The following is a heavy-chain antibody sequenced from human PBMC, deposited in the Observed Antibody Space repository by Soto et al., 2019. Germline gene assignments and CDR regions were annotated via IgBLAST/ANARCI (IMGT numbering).Heavy chain of an antibody. CDR3: AREHCSGGSCYQGYYYYGMDV. Sequence: ASVKVSCKASGYTFTSYAMHWVRQAPGQRLEWMGWINAGNGNTKYSQKFQGRGTITRDTSASTAYMELRSLRSDDTAVYYCAREHCSGGSCYQGYYYYGMDVWGQGTTVTVSS. V-gene: IGHV1-3*01. CDR2: INAGNGNT. D-gene: IGHD2-15*01. CDR1: GYTFTSYA. J-gene: IGHJ6*02.